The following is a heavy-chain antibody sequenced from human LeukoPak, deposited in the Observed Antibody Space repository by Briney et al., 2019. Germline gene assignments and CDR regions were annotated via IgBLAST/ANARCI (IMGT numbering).Heavy chain of an antibody. J-gene: IGHJ4*02. V-gene: IGHV4-30-4*08. CDR1: GGSISSGDYY. CDR2: IYYSGST. CDR3: ARVSRTRDYFDY. Sequence: KPSETLSLTCTVSGGSISSGDYYWSWIRQPPGKGLEWIGYIYYSGSTYYNPSLKSRVTISVDTSKNQFSLKLSSVTAADTAVYYCARVSRTRDYFDYWGQGTLVTVSS.